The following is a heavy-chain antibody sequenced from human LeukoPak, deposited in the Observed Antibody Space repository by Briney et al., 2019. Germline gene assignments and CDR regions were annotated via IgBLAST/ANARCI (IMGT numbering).Heavy chain of an antibody. V-gene: IGHV4-59*01. CDR3: ARDGYCSGSYCYGYYYYMGV. Sequence: SETLSLTCTVSGGSIGTYYWSWIRQPPGKGLEWIGYVYYSGSTNYHPSLKSRVTISVDTSKNQFSLTLSSVTAADTAVYYCARDGYCSGSYCYGYYYYMGVWGTGTTVSVSS. CDR2: VYYSGST. D-gene: IGHD2-15*01. J-gene: IGHJ6*03. CDR1: GGSIGTYY.